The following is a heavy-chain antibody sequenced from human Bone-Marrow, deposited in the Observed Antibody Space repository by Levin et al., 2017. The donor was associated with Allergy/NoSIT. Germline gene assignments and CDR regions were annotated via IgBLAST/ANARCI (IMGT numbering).Heavy chain of an antibody. CDR1: GFTFSSYA. J-gene: IGHJ3*02. D-gene: IGHD2-2*01. CDR3: AKDSRYCSSTSCYDIHVLDAFDI. CDR2: ISGSSGTT. Sequence: GESLKISCAASGFTFSSYAMSWVRQAPGKGLEWVSAISGSSGTTYYAESVKGRITISRDNSKNSLFLQMNTLSAEDTAVYYCAKDSRYCSSTSCYDIHVLDAFDIWGQGTMVTVSS. V-gene: IGHV3-23*01.